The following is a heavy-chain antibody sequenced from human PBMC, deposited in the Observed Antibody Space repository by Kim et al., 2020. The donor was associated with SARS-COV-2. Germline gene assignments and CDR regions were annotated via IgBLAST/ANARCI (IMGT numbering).Heavy chain of an antibody. CDR3: ARAFWRSDSSGYQSYYYYGMGL. CDR2: IIPIFGTA. J-gene: IGHJ6*02. CDR1: GGTFSSYA. V-gene: IGHV1-69*13. Sequence: SVKVSCKASGGTFSSYAISWVRQAPGQGLEWMGGIIPIFGTANYAQKFQGRVTITADESTSTAYMELSSLRSEDTAVYYCARAFWRSDSSGYQSYYYYGMGLWGQGTTVTVSS. D-gene: IGHD3-22*01.